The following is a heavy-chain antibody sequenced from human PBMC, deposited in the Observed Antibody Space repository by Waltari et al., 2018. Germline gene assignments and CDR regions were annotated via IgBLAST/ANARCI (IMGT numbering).Heavy chain of an antibody. Sequence: QVQLVQSGAEVKKPGASVRVSCKASVYTFTSYDTNWVRQATGQGLEWMGWMNPNSGNTGYAQKFQGRVTITRNTSISTAYMELSSLRSEDTAVYYCARGYYYGSGSYYMDVWGKGTTVTVSS. CDR3: ARGYYYGSGSYYMDV. CDR1: VYTFTSYD. J-gene: IGHJ6*03. D-gene: IGHD3-10*01. V-gene: IGHV1-8*03. CDR2: MNPNSGNT.